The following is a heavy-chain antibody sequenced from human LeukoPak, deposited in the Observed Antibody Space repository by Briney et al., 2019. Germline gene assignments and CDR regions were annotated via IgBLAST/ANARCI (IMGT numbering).Heavy chain of an antibody. J-gene: IGHJ3*02. CDR3: ARDFRFGEKTDDAFDI. CDR1: GFTFSSYS. Sequence: GGSLRLSCAASGFTFSSYSMNWVRQAPGKGLEWVSSISSSSSYIYYADSVKGRFSISRDNAKNSLYLQMNSLRAEDTAVYYCARDFRFGEKTDDAFDIWGQGTMVTVSS. D-gene: IGHD3-10*01. V-gene: IGHV3-21*01. CDR2: ISSSSSYI.